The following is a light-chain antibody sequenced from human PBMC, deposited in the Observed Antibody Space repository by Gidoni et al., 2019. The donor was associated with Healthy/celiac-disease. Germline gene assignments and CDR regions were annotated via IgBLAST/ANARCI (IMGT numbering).Light chain of an antibody. CDR3: QQYSSTPPT. CDR1: QSVLYSSNNKNY. V-gene: IGKV4-1*01. CDR2: WAS. J-gene: IGKJ1*01. Sequence: DSVMTQSPASLAVSLGERATIHCKSSQSVLYSSNNKNYLAWYQQKPGQPPKLLIYWASTRESGVPDRFSGSGSGTDFTLTISSLQAEDVAVYYCQQYSSTPPTFXXXTKVEIK.